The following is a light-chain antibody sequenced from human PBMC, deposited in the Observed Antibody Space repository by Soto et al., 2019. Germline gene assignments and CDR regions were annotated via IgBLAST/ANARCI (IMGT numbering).Light chain of an antibody. J-gene: IGKJ5*01. CDR3: QQYYRSSIT. Sequence: EIVLTQSPGTLSLSPGERATLSCRASQSVSSRYLAWYQKKPGQAHRLPMCGASSRATGIPDRFSGSGSGTDFTLTFRSLQPDDFATYSGQQYYRSSITFGQGTRRDIK. CDR1: QSVSSRY. CDR2: GAS. V-gene: IGKV3-20*01.